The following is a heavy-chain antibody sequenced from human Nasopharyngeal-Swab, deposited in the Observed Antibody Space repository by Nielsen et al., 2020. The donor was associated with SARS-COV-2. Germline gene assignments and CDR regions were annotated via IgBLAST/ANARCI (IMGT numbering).Heavy chain of an antibody. J-gene: IGHJ6*03. CDR1: SGSFSDYN. Sequence: LRLSCAVFSGSFSDYNWNWVRQPPGKGLEWIGQINHGGTTNYNPSLKSRVTVSVDTSKNQFSLRLTSVTAADTAVYYCARGLSGIVPSPVLGLGPWYPYYYMDVWDKGTTVTVSS. V-gene: IGHV4-34*01. CDR2: INHGGTT. D-gene: IGHD6-13*01. CDR3: ARGLSGIVPSPVLGLGPWYPYYYMDV.